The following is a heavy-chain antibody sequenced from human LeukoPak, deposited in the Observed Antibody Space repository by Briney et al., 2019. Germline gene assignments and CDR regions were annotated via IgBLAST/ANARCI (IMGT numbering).Heavy chain of an antibody. Sequence: SETLSLTCTVSGGSISSYYWSWIRQPPGKGLEWIGYIYYSGSTNYNPSLKSRVTISVDTSKNQFSLKLSSVTAADTAVYYCARDLLKAGYYFDYWGQGTLVTVSS. V-gene: IGHV4-59*01. CDR2: IYYSGST. J-gene: IGHJ4*02. CDR1: GGSISSYY. CDR3: ARDLLKAGYYFDY. D-gene: IGHD6-13*01.